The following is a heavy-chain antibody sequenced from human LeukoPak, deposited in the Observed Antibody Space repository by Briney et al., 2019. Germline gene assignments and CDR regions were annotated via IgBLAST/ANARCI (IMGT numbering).Heavy chain of an antibody. D-gene: IGHD1-26*01. CDR3: ARDSGSYYGYYYYYMDV. Sequence: SETLSLTCTVSGGSISSYYWSWIRQPAGKGLEWIGRIYTSGSTNYNPSLKSRVTMSVDTSKNQFSLKLSSVTAADTAVYYCARDSGSYYGYYYYYMDVWGKGTTVTVSS. CDR1: GGSISSYY. J-gene: IGHJ6*03. V-gene: IGHV4-4*07. CDR2: IYTSGST.